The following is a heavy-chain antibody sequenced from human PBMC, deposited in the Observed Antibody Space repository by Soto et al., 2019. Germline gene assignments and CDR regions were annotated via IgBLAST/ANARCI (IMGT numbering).Heavy chain of an antibody. CDR3: ARLGGGVQKDYCYYGMDV. J-gene: IGHJ6*02. V-gene: IGHV5-51*01. Sequence: PGESLKISCKGSGYSFTSYWIGWVRQMPGKGLEWMGIIYPGDSDTRYSPSFQGQVTVSADKSISTAYLQWSSLKASDTAMYYCARLGGGVQKDYCYYGMDVWGQGTMVTVSS. D-gene: IGHD1-1*01. CDR1: GYSFTSYW. CDR2: IYPGDSDT.